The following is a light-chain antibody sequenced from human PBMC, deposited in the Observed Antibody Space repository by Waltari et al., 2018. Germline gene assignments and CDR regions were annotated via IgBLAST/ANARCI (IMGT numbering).Light chain of an antibody. V-gene: IGLV3-27*01. Sequence: SYELTQPSSVSVSPGQTVSITCSGDILTKKYARWYQQKPGQAPRVIIYKDTERPSGVPERFSGSSSGTTITLTITGAQIEDEADYYCYSAVDDNLRLFGGGTKLTVL. CDR2: KDT. J-gene: IGLJ2*01. CDR3: YSAVDDNLRL. CDR1: ILTKKY.